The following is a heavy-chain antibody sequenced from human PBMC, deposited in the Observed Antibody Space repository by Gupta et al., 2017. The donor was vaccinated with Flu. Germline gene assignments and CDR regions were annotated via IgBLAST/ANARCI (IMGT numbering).Heavy chain of an antibody. V-gene: IGHV3-21*06. CDR1: GFTFSYYG. CDR3: ARGSGYLDS. D-gene: IGHD3-22*01. Sequence: EEQLVESGGGLVKPGGSLRLSCTASGFTFSYYGMHWVRQAPGKGLEWVSAMRSVVSEIYYADSVKGRFTISRDNAKNSLDLQMNSLRTEDTAVYYCARGSGYLDSWGQGTLVTVSS. CDR2: MRSVVSEI. J-gene: IGHJ4*02.